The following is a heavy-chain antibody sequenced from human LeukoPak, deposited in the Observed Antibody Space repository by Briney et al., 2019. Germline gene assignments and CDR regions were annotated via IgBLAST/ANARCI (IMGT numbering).Heavy chain of an antibody. J-gene: IGHJ4*02. CDR3: VRDGGVSGYDLLDY. V-gene: IGHV3-7*01. Sequence: GSLRLSCAASGFTFSTYAMSWVRQAPGKGLEWVAHINQGGSEEHYMDSVKARFTISRDNAKNSLSLQMNSLRAEDTAVYYCVRDGGVSGYDLLDYWGQGTLVTVSS. D-gene: IGHD5-12*01. CDR2: INQGGSEE. CDR1: GFTFSTYA.